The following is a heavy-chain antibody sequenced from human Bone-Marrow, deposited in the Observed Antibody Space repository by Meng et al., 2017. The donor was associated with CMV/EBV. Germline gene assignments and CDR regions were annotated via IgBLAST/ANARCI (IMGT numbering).Heavy chain of an antibody. D-gene: IGHD3-10*01. CDR1: AGTFSSYA. CDR2: IIPILGIA. V-gene: IGHV1-69*10. Sequence: AVKVSCKAAAGTFSSYAISLGRQAPGQGLEWMGGIIPILGIANNAQKFQGRVTITADKSTSTAYMALSSLRSEHTAVYYCARAVLLWFGESPPQKNGMDVWGQGTTVTVSS. CDR3: ARAVLLWFGESPPQKNGMDV. J-gene: IGHJ6*02.